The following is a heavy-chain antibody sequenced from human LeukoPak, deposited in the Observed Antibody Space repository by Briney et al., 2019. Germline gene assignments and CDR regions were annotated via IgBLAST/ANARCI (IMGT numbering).Heavy chain of an antibody. Sequence: GASVKVSCKTSGYSFTDYYMHWVRQAPGQGLEWVGWINPNSGETKFAPKFQGRVTMTRDTSLSTAFMDLGGLRSDDTAVYYCARVLFNSGYDSWGQGSLVTVSS. CDR3: ARVLFNSGYDS. D-gene: IGHD4-23*01. V-gene: IGHV1-2*02. CDR2: INPNSGET. J-gene: IGHJ5*01. CDR1: GYSFTDYY.